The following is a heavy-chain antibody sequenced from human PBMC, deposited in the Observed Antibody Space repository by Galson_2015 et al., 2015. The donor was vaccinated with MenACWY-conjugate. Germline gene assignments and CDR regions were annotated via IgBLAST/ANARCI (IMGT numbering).Heavy chain of an antibody. D-gene: IGHD5-12*01. V-gene: IGHV1-18*01. CDR3: ARWLPGTFDAFDM. Sequence: SVKFSCKASGYTFTSYGITWVRQAPGQGLEWMGWISAYNGNTNYAQKLQGRVTMTTDTSTSTAYMELRSLRSDDTAVYYCARWLPGTFDAFDMWGQGTMVTVSS. CDR1: GYTFTSYG. CDR2: ISAYNGNT. J-gene: IGHJ3*02.